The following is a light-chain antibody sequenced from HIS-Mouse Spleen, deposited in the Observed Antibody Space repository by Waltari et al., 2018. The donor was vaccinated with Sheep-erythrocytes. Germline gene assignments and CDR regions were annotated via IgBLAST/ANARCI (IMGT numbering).Light chain of an antibody. CDR3: CSYAGSYTVV. CDR2: DVS. CDR1: RSDVGGYTY. V-gene: IGLV2-11*01. Sequence: QSALTQPRSVSGSPGQSVTIPCPGPRSDVGGYTYVSWYQQHPGKAPKLMIYDVSTRPSGVPDRFSGSKSGNTASLTISGLQAEDEADYYCCSYAGSYTVVFGGGTKLTVL. J-gene: IGLJ2*01.